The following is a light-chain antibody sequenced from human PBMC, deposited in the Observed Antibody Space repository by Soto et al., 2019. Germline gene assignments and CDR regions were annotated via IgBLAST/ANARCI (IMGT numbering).Light chain of an antibody. CDR1: QTVGGN. V-gene: IGKV3-15*01. CDR3: QQYNNWPPIT. Sequence: ELVMTQSPATLSVSPGERATLSCRASQTVGGNLAWYQQKPGQAPRLLIYGASTTATGIPARFSGSGSGTEFTLTISSLQSEDSAVYSCQQYNNWPPITFGQGTRLEIK. CDR2: GAS. J-gene: IGKJ5*01.